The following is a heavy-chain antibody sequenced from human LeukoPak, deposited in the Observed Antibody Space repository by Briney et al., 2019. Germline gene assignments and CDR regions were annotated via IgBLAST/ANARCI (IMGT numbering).Heavy chain of an antibody. J-gene: IGHJ6*02. V-gene: IGHV4-39*07. D-gene: IGHD6-13*01. Sequence: PSETLSLTCTVSGGSISSSSYYWGWIRQPPGKGLEWIGSIYYSGSTYYNPSLKSRVTISVDTSKNQFSLKLSSVTAADTAVYYCARTIAAAGTRDLEYYYGMDVWGQGTTVTVSS. CDR1: GGSISSSSYY. CDR3: ARTIAAAGTRDLEYYYGMDV. CDR2: IYYSGST.